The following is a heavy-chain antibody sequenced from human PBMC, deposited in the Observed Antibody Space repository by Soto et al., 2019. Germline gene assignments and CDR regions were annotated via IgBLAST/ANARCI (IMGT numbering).Heavy chain of an antibody. J-gene: IGHJ4*02. CDR2: IYYSGST. CDR3: ARTVGRVAGYFDY. V-gene: IGHV4-61*08. CDR1: GGSISSGGYY. D-gene: IGHD6-19*01. Sequence: PSETLSLTCTVSGGSISSGGYYWSWIRQHPGKGLEWIGYIYYSGSTNYNPSLKSRVTISVDTSKNQFSLKLSSVTAADTAVYYCARTVGRVAGYFDYWGQGTLVTVSS.